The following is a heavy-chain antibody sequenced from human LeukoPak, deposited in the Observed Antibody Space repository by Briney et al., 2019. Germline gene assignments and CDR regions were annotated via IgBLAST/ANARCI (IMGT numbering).Heavy chain of an antibody. CDR1: GFTFSRYW. J-gene: IGHJ4*02. V-gene: IGHV3-74*01. Sequence: HPGGSLRLSCVASGFTFSRYWMHWVRQAPGKGLVWVSRINTDGSTTSYADSVKGRFTISRDNAKNTLYLQMNSLRAEDTAVFYCARAPRTVTLLYYFDYWGQGTLVTVSS. CDR3: ARAPRTVTLLYYFDY. D-gene: IGHD4-17*01. CDR2: INTDGSTT.